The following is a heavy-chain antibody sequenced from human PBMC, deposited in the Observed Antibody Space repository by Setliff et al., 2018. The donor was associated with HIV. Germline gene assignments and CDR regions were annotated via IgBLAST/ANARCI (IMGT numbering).Heavy chain of an antibody. V-gene: IGHV3-53*01. CDR2: VYSAGNT. CDR1: GFTVSSTY. Sequence: GGSLRLSCAASGFTVSSTYMSWVRQSPVRGLEWVSVVYSAGNTYYADSVKGRFTVSRDESENTMYLQMRSLRAEDTAVYYCVRDLPPDYWGQGTLVTVPS. J-gene: IGHJ4*02. CDR3: VRDLPPDY.